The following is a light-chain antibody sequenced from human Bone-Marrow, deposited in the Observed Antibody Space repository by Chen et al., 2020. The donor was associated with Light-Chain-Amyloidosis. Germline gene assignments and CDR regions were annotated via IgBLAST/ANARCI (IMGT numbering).Light chain of an antibody. J-gene: IGLJ3*02. Sequence: QSVLTQPPSVSGAPGQRVTISCTGTSSNIGAGYDVHWYQQLPGTAPKLLIYGNDTRPSGVPDRFSASKSGTSASLAITGLQAEDEADYYCQSYDTTLSGSVFGGGTKLTVL. CDR3: QSYDTTLSGSV. CDR2: GND. V-gene: IGLV1-40*01. CDR1: SSNIGAGYD.